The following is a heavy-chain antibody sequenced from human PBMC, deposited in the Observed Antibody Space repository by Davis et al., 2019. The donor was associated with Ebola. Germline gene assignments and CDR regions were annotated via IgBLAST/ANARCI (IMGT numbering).Heavy chain of an antibody. V-gene: IGHV3-30*03. CDR1: GFTFSSYG. CDR2: ISYDGSNK. Sequence: GESLKISCAASGFTFSSYGMHWVRQAPGKGLEWVAVISYDGSNKYYADSVKGRFTISRDNSKNTLYLQMNSLRAEDTAVYYCARVGYCSSTSCFYYYYYGMDVWGQGTTVTVSS. D-gene: IGHD2-2*01. CDR3: ARVGYCSSTSCFYYYYYGMDV. J-gene: IGHJ6*02.